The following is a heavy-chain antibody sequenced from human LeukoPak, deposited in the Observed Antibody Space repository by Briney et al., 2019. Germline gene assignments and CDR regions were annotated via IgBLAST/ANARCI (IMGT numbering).Heavy chain of an antibody. J-gene: IGHJ3*02. CDR2: IYYSGST. V-gene: IGHV4-39*01. D-gene: IGHD3-3*01. CDR1: GGSISSSSYY. Sequence: SETLSPTCTVSGGSISSSSYYWGWIRQPPGKGLEWIGSIYYSGSTYYNPSLKSRVTISVDTSKNQFSLKLSSVTAADTAVYYCARPHLGYDFWSGYYLDAFDIWGQGTMVTVSS. CDR3: ARPHLGYDFWSGYYLDAFDI.